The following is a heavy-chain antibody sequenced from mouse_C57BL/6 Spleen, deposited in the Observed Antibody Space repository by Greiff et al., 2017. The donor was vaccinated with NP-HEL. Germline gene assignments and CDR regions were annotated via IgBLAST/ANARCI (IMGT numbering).Heavy chain of an antibody. D-gene: IGHD1-1*01. J-gene: IGHJ4*01. V-gene: IGHV1-72*01. CDR3: GREYYGSSDYAMDY. CDR2: IDPNSGGT. Sequence: VQLQQPGAELVKPGASVKLSCKASGYTFTSYWMHWVKQRPGRGLEWIGRIDPNSGGTKYNEKFKSKATLTVDKSSSTAYMQLSSLTSEDSAVYYCGREYYGSSDYAMDYWGQGTSVTVSS. CDR1: GYTFTSYW.